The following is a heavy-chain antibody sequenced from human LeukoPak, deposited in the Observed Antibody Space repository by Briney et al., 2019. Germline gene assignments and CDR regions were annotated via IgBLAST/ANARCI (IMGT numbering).Heavy chain of an antibody. J-gene: IGHJ4*02. D-gene: IGHD6-19*01. V-gene: IGHV4-34*01. Sequence: SETLSLTCAVYGGSFSGYYWSWIRQPPGKGLEWIGEINHSGSTNYSPSLKSRVTISVDTSKNQFSLKLSSVTAADTAVYYCASTAVAGTRGFDYWGQGTLVTVSS. CDR1: GGSFSGYY. CDR2: INHSGST. CDR3: ASTAVAGTRGFDY.